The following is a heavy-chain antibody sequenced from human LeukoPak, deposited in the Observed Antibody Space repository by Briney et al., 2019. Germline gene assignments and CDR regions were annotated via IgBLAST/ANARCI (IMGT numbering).Heavy chain of an antibody. CDR3: ARTEGTVAYDS. CDR1: GFTFSNYW. V-gene: IGHV3-74*01. Sequence: PGGSLRLSCAASGFTFSNYWMHWVRHAPGKGLVWVSRINSDGSGTTYADSVRGRFTISRDNAKNTLYLQVNSLRAGDTAVYYCARTEGTVAYDSWGQGTLVTVSS. D-gene: IGHD4-23*01. CDR2: INSDGSGT. J-gene: IGHJ5*01.